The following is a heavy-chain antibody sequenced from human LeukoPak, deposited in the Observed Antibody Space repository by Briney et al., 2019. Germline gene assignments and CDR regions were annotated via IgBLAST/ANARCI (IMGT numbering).Heavy chain of an antibody. CDR1: GYTFTGYY. J-gene: IGHJ6*02. CDR2: INPNSGGT. V-gene: IGHV1-2*02. Sequence: ASVTVSCKASGYTFTGYYMHWVRQAPGQGLEWMGWINPNSGGTNYAQKFQGRVTMTRDTSISTAYMELSRLRSDDTAVYYCARGRFLEWLLTSDYGMDVWGQGTTVTVSS. D-gene: IGHD3-3*01. CDR3: ARGRFLEWLLTSDYGMDV.